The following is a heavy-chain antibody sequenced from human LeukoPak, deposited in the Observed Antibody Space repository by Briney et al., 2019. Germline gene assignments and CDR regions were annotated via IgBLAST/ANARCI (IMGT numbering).Heavy chain of an antibody. CDR2: IYYSGST. Sequence: GSLRLSCAGSGFIFNNYAMHWVRQPPGKGLEWIGYIYYSGSTNYNPSLKSRVTISVDTSKNQFSLKLSSVTAADTAVYYCASRGMDVWGQGTTVTVSS. CDR1: GFIFNNYA. J-gene: IGHJ6*02. V-gene: IGHV4-59*01. CDR3: ASRGMDV.